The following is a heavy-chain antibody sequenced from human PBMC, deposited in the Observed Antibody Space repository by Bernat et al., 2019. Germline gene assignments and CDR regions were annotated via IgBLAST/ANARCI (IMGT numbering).Heavy chain of an antibody. J-gene: IGHJ6*02. CDR1: GGSISSGSYY. Sequence: QVQLQESGPGLVKPSQTLSLTCTVSGGSISSGSYYWSWIRQPAGKGLEWIGRIYTSGSTNYNPSLKSRVTISVDTSKNQFSLKLSSVTAADTAVYYCARMGIAARPSGPSASAYYYDGMYVWGQGTTVTVSS. V-gene: IGHV4-61*02. D-gene: IGHD6-6*01. CDR2: IYTSGST. CDR3: ARMGIAARPSGPSASAYYYDGMYV.